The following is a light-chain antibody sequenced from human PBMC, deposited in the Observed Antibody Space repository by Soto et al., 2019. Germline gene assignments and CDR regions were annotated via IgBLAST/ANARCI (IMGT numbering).Light chain of an antibody. CDR2: AAS. Sequence: DIQMTQSPSSLSASVGYRVTMTCRASQSISSYLNWYQQKPGKAPKVLIYAASTLQSGVPSRFSGSRSGPDFTLTISSLQPEDFATYYCQQSYSSPPTFGQGTKVDI. CDR1: QSISSY. V-gene: IGKV1-39*01. CDR3: QQSYSSPPT. J-gene: IGKJ1*01.